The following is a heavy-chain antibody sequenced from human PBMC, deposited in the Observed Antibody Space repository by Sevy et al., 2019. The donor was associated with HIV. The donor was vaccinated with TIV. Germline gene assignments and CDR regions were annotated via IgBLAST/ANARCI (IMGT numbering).Heavy chain of an antibody. D-gene: IGHD3-3*01. CDR3: ARAGYYDFWSGYFGRPDY. V-gene: IGHV3-7*01. Sequence: GGSLRLSCAASGFTFSSYWMSWVRQAPGQGLKWVANIKQDGSEKYYVDSVKGRFTISRDNAKNSLYLQMNSLRAEDTAVYYCARAGYYDFWSGYFGRPDYWGQGTLVTVSS. CDR2: IKQDGSEK. CDR1: GFTFSSYW. J-gene: IGHJ4*02.